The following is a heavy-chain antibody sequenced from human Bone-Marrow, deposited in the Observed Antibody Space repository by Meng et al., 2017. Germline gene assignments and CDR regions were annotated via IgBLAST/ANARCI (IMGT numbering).Heavy chain of an antibody. J-gene: IGHJ5*02. D-gene: IGHD2-21*01. CDR2: IIPIFGTA. CDR1: GGTFSSYA. Sequence: QGRVVESGGEGKKPGFSVKGSCKASGGTFSSYAISWVRQAPGQGLEWMGGIIPIFGTANYAQKFQGRVTITTDESTSTAYMELSSLRSEDTAAYYCARVGEYEFDPWGQGTLVTVSS. V-gene: IGHV1-69*05. CDR3: ARVGEYEFDP.